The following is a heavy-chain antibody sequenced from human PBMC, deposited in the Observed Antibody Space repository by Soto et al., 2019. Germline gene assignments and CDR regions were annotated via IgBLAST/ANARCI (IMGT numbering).Heavy chain of an antibody. CDR3: ESDTGYSYGYN. D-gene: IGHD5-18*01. CDR2: INAGNGNT. CDR1: GYTFTSYA. J-gene: IGHJ4*02. V-gene: IGHV1-3*01. Sequence: ASVKVSCKASGYTFTSYAMHWVRQAPGQRLEWMGWINAGNGNTKYSQKFQGRVTITRDTSASTAYMELSSLRSEDTAVYYCESDTGYSYGYNWGQRTLVPVSS.